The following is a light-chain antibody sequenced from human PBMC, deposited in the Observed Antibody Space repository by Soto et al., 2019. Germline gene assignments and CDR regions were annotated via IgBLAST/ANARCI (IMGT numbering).Light chain of an antibody. CDR2: EVS. CDR3: SSYTSSSSFV. Sequence: QSALTQPASVSGSPGQSITISCTGTSSDVGGYKYVSWYQQHPGKAPKLMIYEVSNRPSGVSNRFSGSKSGNTASLTISGLQVEDEADYSCSSYTSSSSFVFGTGTKVTVL. V-gene: IGLV2-14*01. J-gene: IGLJ1*01. CDR1: SSDVGGYKY.